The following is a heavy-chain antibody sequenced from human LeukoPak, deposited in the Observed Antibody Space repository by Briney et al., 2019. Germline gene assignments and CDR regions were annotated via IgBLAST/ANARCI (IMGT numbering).Heavy chain of an antibody. V-gene: IGHV4-39*07. CDR1: GGSLSSSSYY. CDR2: IYYSGST. J-gene: IGHJ5*02. CDR3: AREVYSRSWSGGWFDP. Sequence: SETLSLTCTVSGGSLSSSSYYWGWIRQPPGKGLEWIGSIYYSGSTYYNPSLKSRVTISVDTSKNQFSLKLSSVTAADTALYYCAREVYSRSWSGGWFDPWGQGTLVTVSS. D-gene: IGHD6-13*01.